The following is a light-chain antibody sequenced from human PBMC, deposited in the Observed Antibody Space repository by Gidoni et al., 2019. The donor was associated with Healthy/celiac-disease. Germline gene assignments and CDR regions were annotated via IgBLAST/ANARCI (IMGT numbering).Light chain of an antibody. CDR1: QGVSSN. V-gene: IGKV3-15*01. CDR3: QQYNNWPPRT. Sequence: EIVMTQSPATLSVSPGERATLSCRASQGVSSNLAWYQQTPGQAPRLLIYGASTRATGIPARFSGSGSWTEFTLTISSLQSEDFAVYYCQQYNNWPPRTFGQGTKVEIK. J-gene: IGKJ1*01. CDR2: GAS.